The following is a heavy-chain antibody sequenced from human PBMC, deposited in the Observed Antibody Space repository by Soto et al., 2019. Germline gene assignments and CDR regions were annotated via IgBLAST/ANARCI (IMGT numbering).Heavy chain of an antibody. CDR1: GFTFSDYY. CDR2: MWYDGSNK. CDR3: ARERDCSDGSCYRGYFDY. Sequence: QVQLVESGGGLVKPGGSLRLSCAASGFTFSDYYMSWIRQAPGKGLEWVAVMWYDGSNKYYADSVKGRFTISRDDSKNTLYLQMNSLRAEDTALYYCARERDCSDGSCYRGYFDYWGQGTLVTVSS. J-gene: IGHJ4*02. D-gene: IGHD2-15*01. V-gene: IGHV3-33*08.